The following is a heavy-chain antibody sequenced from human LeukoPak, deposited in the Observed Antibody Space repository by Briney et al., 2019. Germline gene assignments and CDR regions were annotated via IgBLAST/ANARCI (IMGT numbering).Heavy chain of an antibody. CDR2: IYYSGTT. CDR1: GGSISASSYY. Sequence: SETLSLTCTVSGGSISASSYYWGWIRQPPGKGLEWIATIYYSGTTYYNPSLKSRVTISVDTSKNQFSLNLRSVTAADTAVYYCARRGSGSRGDFDYWGQGTLVTVSS. J-gene: IGHJ4*02. CDR3: ARRGSGSRGDFDY. D-gene: IGHD2-15*01. V-gene: IGHV4-39*01.